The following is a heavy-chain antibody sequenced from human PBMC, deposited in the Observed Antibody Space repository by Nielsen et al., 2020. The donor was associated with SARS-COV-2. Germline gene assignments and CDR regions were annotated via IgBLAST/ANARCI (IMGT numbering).Heavy chain of an antibody. CDR1: AGSFSGYY. V-gene: IGHV4-34*01. CDR3: ARHRGARLYYYYGMDV. Sequence: GSLRLSCAVYAGSFSGYYWTWIRQSPGKGLEWIGEIDHSGSTNYSPSFQGHVTISADKSISTAYLQWSSLKASDTAMYYCARHRGARLYYYYGMDVWGQGTTVTVSS. D-gene: IGHD1-26*01. CDR2: IDHSGST. J-gene: IGHJ6*02.